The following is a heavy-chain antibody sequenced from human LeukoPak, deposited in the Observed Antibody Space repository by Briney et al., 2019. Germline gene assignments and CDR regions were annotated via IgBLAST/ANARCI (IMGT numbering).Heavy chain of an antibody. CDR1: GGSISSSNW. J-gene: IGHJ4*02. D-gene: IGHD1-1*01. Sequence: PSETLSLTCAVSGGSISSSNWWSWVRQHPGKGLEWIGYIYYSGSTYYNPSLKSRVTISVDTSKNQFSLKLSSVTAADTAVYYCARVGYNWNDEDYWGQGTLVTVSS. V-gene: IGHV4-31*11. CDR3: ARVGYNWNDEDY. CDR2: IYYSGST.